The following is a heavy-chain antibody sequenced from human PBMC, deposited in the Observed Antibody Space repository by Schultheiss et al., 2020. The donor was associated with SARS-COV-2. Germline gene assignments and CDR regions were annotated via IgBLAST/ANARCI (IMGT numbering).Heavy chain of an antibody. D-gene: IGHD3-10*01. J-gene: IGHJ4*02. CDR1: GFTFSSYA. V-gene: IGHV3-7*03. CDR2: IKQDGSEK. Sequence: GGSLRLSCAASGFTFSSYAMHWVRQAPGKGLEWVANIKQDGSEKYYVDSVKGRFTISRDNSKNTLYLQMNSLRAEDTAVYYCAKHLSGVPGVHWGQGTLVTVSS. CDR3: AKHLSGVPGVH.